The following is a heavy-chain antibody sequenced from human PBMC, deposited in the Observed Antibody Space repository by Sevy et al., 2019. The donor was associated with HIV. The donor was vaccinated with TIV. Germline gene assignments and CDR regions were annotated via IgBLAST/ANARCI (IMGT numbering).Heavy chain of an antibody. D-gene: IGHD3-10*01. Sequence: GGSLRLSCAASGFTFSSYAMSWVRQAPGKGLEWVSAISGSGGSTYYADSVKGRFTISRDNSKNTLYLQMNSLRAEDTAVYYCAKDYGSGSYLGYFDYWGQGTLVTVSS. CDR1: GFTFSSYA. J-gene: IGHJ4*02. CDR2: ISGSGGST. V-gene: IGHV3-23*01. CDR3: AKDYGSGSYLGYFDY.